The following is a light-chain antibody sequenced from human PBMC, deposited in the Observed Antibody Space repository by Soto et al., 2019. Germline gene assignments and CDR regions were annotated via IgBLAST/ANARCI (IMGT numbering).Light chain of an antibody. CDR3: QQYDTYWT. Sequence: DIQLTQSPSTLSASVGDRATIACRSSQSIASWLAWYQQKPGKAPKLLIFDASSLESGVPSRFNGGRSGTEFTLTISSLQPDDFATYYCQQYDTYWTFGQGTKVDI. CDR1: QSIASW. V-gene: IGKV1-5*01. CDR2: DAS. J-gene: IGKJ1*01.